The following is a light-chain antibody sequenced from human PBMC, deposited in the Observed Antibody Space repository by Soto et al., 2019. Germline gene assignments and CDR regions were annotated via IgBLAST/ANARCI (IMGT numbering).Light chain of an antibody. Sequence: QSVLTQSPSASASLGASVKTTCTLSSDHSNYIIAWHQQPPEKGPRYLMKVNSDGSHTKGNGIPDRFSGSSSGAERYLTISSLQSEDEAIYYCQTWGTGIRVFGGVTKVTVL. J-gene: IGLJ3*02. CDR1: SDHSNYI. CDR2: VNSDGSH. CDR3: QTWGTGIRV. V-gene: IGLV4-69*01.